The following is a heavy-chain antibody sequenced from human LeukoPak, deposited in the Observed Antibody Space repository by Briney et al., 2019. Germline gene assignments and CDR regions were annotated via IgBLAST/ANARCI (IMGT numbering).Heavy chain of an antibody. CDR2: ISAYNGNT. J-gene: IGHJ4*02. CDR3: ARGLNSGSYLYYFDY. CDR1: GYTFTSYG. V-gene: IGHV1-18*01. Sequence: ASVNVSCKASGYTFTSYGISWVRQAPGRGLEWMGWISAYNGNTNYAQKLQGRVTTTTDTSTSTAYMELRSLRSDDTAVYYCARGLNSGSYLYYFDYWGQGTLVTVSS. D-gene: IGHD1-26*01.